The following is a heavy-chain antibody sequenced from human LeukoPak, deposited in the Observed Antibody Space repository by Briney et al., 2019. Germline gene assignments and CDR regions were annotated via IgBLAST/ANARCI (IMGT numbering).Heavy chain of an antibody. CDR2: IFTSGRT. CDR1: GGSISSGSYY. D-gene: IGHD3-10*01. CDR3: ARGLTYYYGSGSNNWFDP. J-gene: IGHJ5*02. V-gene: IGHV4-61*02. Sequence: SQTLSLTCAVSGGSISSGSYYWSWIRQPAGKGLELIGRIFTSGRTNYNPSLKSRVTISLDTSKNQFSLKLSSVTAADTAVYYCARGLTYYYGSGSNNWFDPWGQGTLVTVSS.